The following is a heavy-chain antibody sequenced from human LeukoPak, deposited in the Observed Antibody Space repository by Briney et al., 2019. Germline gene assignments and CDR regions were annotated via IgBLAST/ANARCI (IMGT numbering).Heavy chain of an antibody. CDR3: AKDLLRDRWFGES. V-gene: IGHV3-30*02. J-gene: IGHJ5*02. Sequence: PGGSLRLSCAASGFSLRSYGMHWVRQAPDKGLEWVAFIRYEGSSKYYADSVKGRFTISRDNSKNTLYLQMDSLRPEDTAVYYCAKDLLRDRWFGESWGQGTLVTVSS. CDR2: IRYEGSSK. CDR1: GFSLRSYG. D-gene: IGHD3-10*01.